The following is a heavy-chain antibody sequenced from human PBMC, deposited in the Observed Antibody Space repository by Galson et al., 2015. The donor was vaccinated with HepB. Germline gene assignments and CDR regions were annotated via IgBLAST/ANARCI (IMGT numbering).Heavy chain of an antibody. CDR1: GFSFISYS. CDR3: AKNPASYDYFNMDA. J-gene: IGHJ6*02. V-gene: IGHV3-48*01. D-gene: IGHD2/OR15-2a*01. Sequence: SLRLSCATSGFSFISYSMNWVRQAPGTGLEWVSYISSGGTRYYADSVKGRFTISRDNAQKSLYLHMNNLRAEDSAIYYCAKNPASYDYFNMDAWGQGTTVTVSS. CDR2: ISSGGTR.